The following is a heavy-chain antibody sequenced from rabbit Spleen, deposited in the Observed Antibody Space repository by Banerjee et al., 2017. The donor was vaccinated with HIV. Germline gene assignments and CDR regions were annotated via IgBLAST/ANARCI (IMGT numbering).Heavy chain of an antibody. CDR2: IDGGGSGTT. CDR1: GFSFSSSDY. V-gene: IGHV1S40*01. J-gene: IGHJ6*01. D-gene: IGHD2-1*01. Sequence: QSLEESGGDLVKPGASLTLTCTASGFSFSSSDYMCWVRLAPGKGLEWIACIDGGGSGTTYYASWAKGRFTISKTSSTTVTLQMTSLTVADTATHFCARVVGGDYVFAAGLWGPGTLVTVS. CDR3: ARVVGGDYVFAAGL.